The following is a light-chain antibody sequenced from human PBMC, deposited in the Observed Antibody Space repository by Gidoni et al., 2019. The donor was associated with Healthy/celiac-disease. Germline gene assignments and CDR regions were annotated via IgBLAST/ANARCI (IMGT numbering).Light chain of an antibody. J-gene: IGLJ2*01. CDR2: ECS. CDR1: SSDVGSYNL. CDR3: CSYAGSSTVV. Sequence: QSALTQPASVSGSPGQSITISCTGTSSDVGSYNLVSWYQQHPGNAPKLMIYECSKRPSGVSNRFSGSKSGNTASLTISGLQAEDEADYYCCSYAGSSTVVFGGWTKLTVL. V-gene: IGLV2-23*01.